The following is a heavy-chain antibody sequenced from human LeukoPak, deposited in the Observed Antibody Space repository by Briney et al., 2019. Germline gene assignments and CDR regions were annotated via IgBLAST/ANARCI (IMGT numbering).Heavy chain of an antibody. CDR2: IKQDGSEK. J-gene: IGHJ4*02. CDR1: GGSISSSNW. V-gene: IGHV3-7*01. D-gene: IGHD5-18*01. CDR3: TRDAGYGYDRFDY. Sequence: PSGTLSLTCAVSGGSISSSNWWSWVRQAPGKGLEWVANIKQDGSEKYYVDSVKGRFTISRDNAKNPLYLQMNSLRAEDTAVYYCTRDAGYGYDRFDYWGQGTQVTVSS.